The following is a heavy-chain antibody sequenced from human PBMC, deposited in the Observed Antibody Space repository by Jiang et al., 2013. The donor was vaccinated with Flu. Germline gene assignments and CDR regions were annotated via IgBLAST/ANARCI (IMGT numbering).Heavy chain of an antibody. CDR2: ISDSGST. CDR3: ARAIEETTTRSYWFDP. CDR1: GGSISSGGYS. V-gene: IGHV4-31*03. Sequence: GSGLVKPSQTLSLTCTVSGGSISSGGYSWSWIRHYPGKGLEWIGYISDSGSTYYNPSLKSRVTISVDMSEDQFSLKLTSVTAADTAVYYCARAIEETTTRSYWFDPWGQGTLVTVSS. D-gene: IGHD1-1*01. J-gene: IGHJ5*02.